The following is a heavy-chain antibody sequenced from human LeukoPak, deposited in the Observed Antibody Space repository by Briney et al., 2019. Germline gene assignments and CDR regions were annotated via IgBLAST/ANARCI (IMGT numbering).Heavy chain of an antibody. D-gene: IGHD3-3*01. J-gene: IGHJ4*02. CDR1: GGSFSGYY. CDR3: ARLQFLSGGYYAFDS. Sequence: SETLSLTCAVYGGSFSGYYWSWIRQPPGKGLEWIGEINHSGSTNYNPSLKSRVTISADTSKNQFSLRLSSVTAADTAVYYCARLQFLSGGYYAFDSWGQGSQVSVSS. CDR2: INHSGST. V-gene: IGHV4-34*01.